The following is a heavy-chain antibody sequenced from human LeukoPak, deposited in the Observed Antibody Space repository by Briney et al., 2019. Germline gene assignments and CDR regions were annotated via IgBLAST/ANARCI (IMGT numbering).Heavy chain of an antibody. CDR2: INTNTGNP. Sequence: ASVKVSCKSSGYTFTNYAMNWMRQAPGQGLEWMGWINTNTGNPTYAQGFTGRFVFSLDTSVSTAYLQISSLKAEDTAVYYCGVVPAAAVPGTSTLDFWGQGTLDTVSS. CDR1: GYTFTNYA. J-gene: IGHJ4*02. CDR3: GVVPAAAVPGTSTLDF. V-gene: IGHV7-4-1*02. D-gene: IGHD2-2*01.